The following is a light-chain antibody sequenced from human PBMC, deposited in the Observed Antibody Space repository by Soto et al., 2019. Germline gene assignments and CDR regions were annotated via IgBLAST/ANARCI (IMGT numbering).Light chain of an antibody. CDR3: QHYDNSPLT. CDR2: GAS. J-gene: IGKJ4*01. Sequence: VLTQSPGTLSLSPGESAILSCRASQSVNSRYLAWYQQKHGQAPRLLISGASSRATGIPDRFSGSGSGTDFTLIINRLEAEDFAVYYCQHYDNSPLTFGGGTKVEI. V-gene: IGKV3-20*01. CDR1: QSVNSRY.